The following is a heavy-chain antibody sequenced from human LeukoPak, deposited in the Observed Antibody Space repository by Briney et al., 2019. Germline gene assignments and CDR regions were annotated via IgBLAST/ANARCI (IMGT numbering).Heavy chain of an antibody. D-gene: IGHD1-26*01. V-gene: IGHV3-48*01. CDR2: ISSSSSTI. CDR1: GFTFSTYW. CDR3: ARFPGGNYYAFDY. Sequence: GGSLRLSCAASGFTFSTYWMHWVRQAPGKGLEWVSYISSSSSTIYYADSVKGRFTISRDNAKSSLYLQMNSLRAEDTAVYYCARFPGGNYYAFDYWGQGTLVTVSS. J-gene: IGHJ4*02.